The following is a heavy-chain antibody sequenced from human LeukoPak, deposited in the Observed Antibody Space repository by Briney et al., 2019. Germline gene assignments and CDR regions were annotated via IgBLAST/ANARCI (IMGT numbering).Heavy chain of an antibody. V-gene: IGHV3-53*01. CDR1: GFSVSTNY. CDR3: ARGWEWWDY. CDR2: IYNSGTT. D-gene: IGHD2-15*01. J-gene: IGHJ4*02. Sequence: GGSLSLSCAASGFSVSTNYMSWVRQAPGKGLEWVAVIYNSGTTKYADSVKGRFTIARDSSENTLYLQMNSLRSDDTAVYYCARGWEWWDYWGQGTLVTVSS.